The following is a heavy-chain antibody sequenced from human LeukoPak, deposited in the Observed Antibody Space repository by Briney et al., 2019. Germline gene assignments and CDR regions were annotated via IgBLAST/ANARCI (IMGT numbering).Heavy chain of an antibody. CDR3: ARDGVNCSGSGCYSFFAFDI. J-gene: IGHJ3*02. CDR2: ISYNGTNE. Sequence: GGSLRLSCAASGFTFSIYAIHWVRQAPGKGLEWVAGISYNGTNEYYPDSLKGRFTISRDNSKNTLYLQMNSLRAEDTAVYYCARDGVNCSGSGCYSFFAFDIWGQGTMVTVSS. CDR1: GFTFSIYA. V-gene: IGHV3-30-3*01. D-gene: IGHD2-15*01.